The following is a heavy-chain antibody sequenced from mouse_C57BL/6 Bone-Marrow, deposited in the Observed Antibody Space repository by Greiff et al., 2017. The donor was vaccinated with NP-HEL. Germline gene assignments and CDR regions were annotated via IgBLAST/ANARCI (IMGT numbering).Heavy chain of an antibody. CDR2: IRNKANGYTT. D-gene: IGHD2-1*01. CDR1: GFTFTDYY. CDR3: ARCVYGNYVGAY. J-gene: IGHJ3*01. Sequence: EVHLVESGGGLVQPGGSLSLSCAASGFTFTDYYMSWVRQPPGKALEWLGFIRNKANGYTTEYSASVKGRFTISRDNSQSILYLQMNALRAEDSATYYCARCVYGNYVGAYWGQGTLVTVSA. V-gene: IGHV7-3*01.